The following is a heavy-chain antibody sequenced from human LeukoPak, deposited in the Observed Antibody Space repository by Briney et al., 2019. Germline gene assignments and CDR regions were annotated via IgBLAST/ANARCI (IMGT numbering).Heavy chain of an antibody. CDR3: ARHWSPNYSDSGGYYSYWFDP. V-gene: IGHV4-59*08. CDR1: GASISSYY. D-gene: IGHD3-22*01. Sequence: PSQTLSLTCTVSGASISSYYWSWIRQPPGRGLEWIGSIFYSGITNYNPSLKTRVTTSVDTSENQISLRLSSVTAADTAVYYCARHWSPNYSDSGGYYSYWFDPWGQGTLVTVSS. J-gene: IGHJ5*02. CDR2: IFYSGIT.